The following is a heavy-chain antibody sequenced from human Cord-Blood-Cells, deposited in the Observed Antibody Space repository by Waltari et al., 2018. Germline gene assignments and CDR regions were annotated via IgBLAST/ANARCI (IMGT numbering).Heavy chain of an antibody. CDR3: ARGMVGNFDL. CDR1: GGSISSGGYY. CDR2: IDYSWGT. Sequence: QVQLQESGPGLVKPSQTLSLTCTVSGGSISSGGYYWSWIRQHPGKGLEWIGYIDYSWGTYYNPSLKSRVTISVDTSKNQFSLKLSSVTAADTAVYYCARGMVGNFDLWGRGTLVTVSS. J-gene: IGHJ2*01. V-gene: IGHV4-31*03. D-gene: IGHD2-15*01.